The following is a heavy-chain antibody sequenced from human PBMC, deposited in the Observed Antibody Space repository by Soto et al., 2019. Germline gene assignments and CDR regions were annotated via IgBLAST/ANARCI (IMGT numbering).Heavy chain of an antibody. Sequence: GGSLRLSCAASGFTFSSYAMHWVRQAPGKGLEWVAVISYDGSNKYYADSVKGRFTISRDNSKNTLYLQMNSLRAEDTAVYYCARAPDQDYDILTGYFAYWGQGTLVTVSS. J-gene: IGHJ4*02. CDR3: ARAPDQDYDILTGYFAY. CDR2: ISYDGSNK. CDR1: GFTFSSYA. V-gene: IGHV3-30-3*01. D-gene: IGHD3-9*01.